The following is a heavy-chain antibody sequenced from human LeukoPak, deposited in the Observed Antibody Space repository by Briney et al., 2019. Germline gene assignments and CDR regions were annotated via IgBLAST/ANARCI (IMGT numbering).Heavy chain of an antibody. J-gene: IGHJ5*02. D-gene: IGHD3-10*01. CDR2: IVLTLGVT. CDR1: GGTFTNYA. Sequence: ASVKVSCTPSGGTFTNYALVWVRQAPGQGLEWMGRIVLTLGVTDYALTSRDTVTITADKCTSSAYLDMGDVRCNGTAVYYCATVAARVGKFLGRGGEWFDPWGPGTLVTVSS. V-gene: IGHV1-69*04. CDR3: ATVAARVGKFLGRGGEWFDP.